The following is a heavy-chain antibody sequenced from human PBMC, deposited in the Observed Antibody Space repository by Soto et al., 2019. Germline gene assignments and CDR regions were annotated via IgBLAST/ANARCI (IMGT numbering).Heavy chain of an antibody. CDR1: GGSISSGDYY. V-gene: IGHV4-30-4*01. CDR2: IYYSGST. J-gene: IGHJ3*02. CDR3: ARVGIYYYDSSGPTPEPVAFDI. D-gene: IGHD3-22*01. Sequence: RASETLSLTCTVSGGSISSGDYYWSWIRQPPGKGLEWIGYIYYSGSTYYNPSLKSRVTISVDTSKNQFSLKLSSVTAADTAVYYCARVGIYYYDSSGPTPEPVAFDIWGQGTMVTVS.